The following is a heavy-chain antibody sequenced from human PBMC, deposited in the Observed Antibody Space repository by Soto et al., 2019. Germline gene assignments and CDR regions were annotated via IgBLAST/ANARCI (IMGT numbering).Heavy chain of an antibody. CDR1: GFTFNNYD. Sequence: GGSLRLSCAASGFTFNNYDMLWVRQAPGKGLEWVSTFGSAGDIYYSDSVKGRFTISRDNARNSLYLQMNSLRAEDTAVYYCARDQLYYNDISGRPLNAFDVWGQGTMVTVSS. V-gene: IGHV3-13*01. J-gene: IGHJ3*01. CDR2: FGSAGDI. D-gene: IGHD3-22*01. CDR3: ARDQLYYNDISGRPLNAFDV.